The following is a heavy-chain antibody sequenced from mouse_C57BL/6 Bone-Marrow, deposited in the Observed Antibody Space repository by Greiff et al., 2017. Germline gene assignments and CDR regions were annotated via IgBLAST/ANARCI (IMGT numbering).Heavy chain of an antibody. Sequence: QVQLLQSGAELVKPGASVKLSCKASGYTFTSYWITWVKQRPGQGLEWIGDIYPGSGSTNYTEKVKSKATLTVDNSSSTAYMQLSSLTSEYSAVDYCEREGTGWAWFAYWGQGPLVSVSA. CDR1: GYTFTSYW. CDR2: IYPGSGST. J-gene: IGHJ3*01. D-gene: IGHD4-1*01. V-gene: IGHV1-55*01. CDR3: EREGTGWAWFAY.